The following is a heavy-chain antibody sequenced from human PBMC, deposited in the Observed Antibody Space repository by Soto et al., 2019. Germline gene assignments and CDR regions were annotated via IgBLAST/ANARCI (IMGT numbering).Heavy chain of an antibody. CDR2: ISTSGSPI. D-gene: IGHD2-21*02. V-gene: IGHV3-48*01. CDR1: GFTFSDFA. CDR3: ATIRRGVTSLY. J-gene: IGHJ4*02. Sequence: EVQLVESGGGLVQPGGSLRLSCAASGFTFSDFAMNWVRQAPGKGLEWVAYISTSGSPISYADSVKGRFTISRDNGKNSLSLKMNSVRAEDTAVYYCATIRRGVTSLYWGQGTLVTVSS.